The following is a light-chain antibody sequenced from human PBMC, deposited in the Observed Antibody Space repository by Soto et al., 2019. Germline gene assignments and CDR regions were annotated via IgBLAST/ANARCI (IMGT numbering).Light chain of an antibody. J-gene: IGKJ1*01. CDR1: QSISSN. CDR2: GAS. V-gene: IGKV3-15*01. CDR3: QHYSTWPPEM. Sequence: IVVTQSPATLSVSPGERATLSCRASQSISSNLAWYQQKPGQAPRLLIYGASTRATGIPARFSGSGSGTEFTLTISSLQSEDFAVYYYQHYSTWPPEMFGQGTKVEIK.